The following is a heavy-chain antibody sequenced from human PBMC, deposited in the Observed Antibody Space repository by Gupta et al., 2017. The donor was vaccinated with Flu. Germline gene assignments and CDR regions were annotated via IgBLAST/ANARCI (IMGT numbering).Heavy chain of an antibody. CDR3: ARGRSTSPFSFDI. CDR2: MHPNNGGT. D-gene: IGHD1-1*01. V-gene: IGHV1-2*02. Sequence: VRQAPVQVLEWMGWMHPNNGGTKYAQKFQGRVTMTRDTSISTAYMKLSRLRSGDTAVYYCARGRSTSPFSFDIWGHGTMVTVSS. J-gene: IGHJ3*02.